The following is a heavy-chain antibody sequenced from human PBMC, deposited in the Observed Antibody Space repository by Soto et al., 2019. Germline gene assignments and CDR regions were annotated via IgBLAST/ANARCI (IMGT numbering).Heavy chain of an antibody. V-gene: IGHV4-39*07. J-gene: IGHJ4*02. CDR1: GGSISTSNYY. CDR2: IYYSGTT. CDR3: ARDVTAMGY. Sequence: SETLSLTCTVSGGSISTSNYYWGWVRQPPGKGLDWIGNIYYSGTTYYNPSLKSRVTISVDTSKNQFSLKLSSVTAADTAVYYCARDVTAMGYWGPGTLVTVSS. D-gene: IGHD5-18*01.